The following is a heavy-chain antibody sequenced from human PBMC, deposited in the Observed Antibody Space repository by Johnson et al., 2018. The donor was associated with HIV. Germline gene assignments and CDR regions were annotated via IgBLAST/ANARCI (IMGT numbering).Heavy chain of an antibody. V-gene: IGHV3-20*04. J-gene: IGHJ3*02. CDR1: GFTFDDYG. CDR2: INWNGGST. CDR3: ARELVLYSSGWYAPDAFDI. D-gene: IGHD6-19*01. Sequence: VQLVESGGGVVQPGGSLRLSCAASGFTFDDYGMSWVRQAPGKGLEWVSGINWNGGSTGYADSVKGRFTISRDNAKNSLYLQMNSLRAEDTAVYYCARELVLYSSGWYAPDAFDIWGQGTMVTVSS.